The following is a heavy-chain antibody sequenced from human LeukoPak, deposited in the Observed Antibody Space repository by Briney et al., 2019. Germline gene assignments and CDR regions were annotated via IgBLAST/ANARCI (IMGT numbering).Heavy chain of an antibody. Sequence: PGGSLRLSCAASGFTFSSYEMNWVRQAPGKGLEWVSCISSSGSTIYYADSVKGRFTISRDNAKNSLYLQMNSLRAEDTAVYYCARKTGYDYVWGSYRQSNWGQGTLVTVSS. D-gene: IGHD3-16*02. CDR1: GFTFSSYE. CDR3: ARKTGYDYVWGSYRQSN. V-gene: IGHV3-48*03. J-gene: IGHJ4*02. CDR2: ISSSGSTI.